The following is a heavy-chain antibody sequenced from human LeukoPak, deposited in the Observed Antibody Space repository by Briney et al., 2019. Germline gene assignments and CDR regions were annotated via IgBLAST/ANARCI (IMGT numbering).Heavy chain of an antibody. Sequence: ASVKVSCKASGYTFTGYYMQWVRQAPGQGLEWMGWMNPNSGGTNYAQKFQGRVTMTRDTSISTAYMELSRLRSDDTAVYYCARGVYYDDQEVDYWGQGTLVTVSS. CDR1: GYTFTGYY. V-gene: IGHV1-2*02. J-gene: IGHJ4*02. D-gene: IGHD3-22*01. CDR2: MNPNSGGT. CDR3: ARGVYYDDQEVDY.